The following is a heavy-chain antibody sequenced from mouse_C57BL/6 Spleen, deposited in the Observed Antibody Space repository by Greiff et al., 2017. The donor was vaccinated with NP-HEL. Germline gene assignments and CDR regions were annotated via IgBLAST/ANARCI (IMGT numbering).Heavy chain of an antibody. V-gene: IGHV1-64*01. D-gene: IGHD2-4*01. J-gene: IGHJ3*01. CDR2: IHPNSGST. CDR3: ARSGLRGGLFAY. Sequence: VQLQQPGAELVKPGASVKLSCKASGYTFTSYWMHWVKQRPGQGLEWIGMIHPNSGSTNYNEKFKSKATLTVDKSSSTAYMQLSSLTSEDSAVYYCARSGLRGGLFAYWGQGTLVTVSA. CDR1: GYTFTSYW.